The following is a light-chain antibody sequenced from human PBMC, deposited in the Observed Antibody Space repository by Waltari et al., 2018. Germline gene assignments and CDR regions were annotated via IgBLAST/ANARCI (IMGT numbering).Light chain of an antibody. CDR3: QQAKSFPIT. CDR2: GTS. V-gene: IGKV1-12*01. J-gene: IGKJ3*01. CDR1: PDIGNR. Sequence: DIQMTQSPSSVSASIGDRVTITCRARPDIGNRLAWYQQKPGKAPNLLIYGTSSLQTGVPSRCSGSGSGTEITLTISILQPEDFATYYCQQAKSFPITFGPGTKVDIK.